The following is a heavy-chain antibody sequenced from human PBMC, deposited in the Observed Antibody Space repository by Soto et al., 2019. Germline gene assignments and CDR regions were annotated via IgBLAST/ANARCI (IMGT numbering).Heavy chain of an antibody. Sequence: GVSLRLSCAASGFTFSSYGMHWVRQAPGKGLEWVAVISYDGSNKYYADSVKGRFTISRDNSKNTLYLQMNSLRAEDTAVYYCARGVVVVAAPFHYFDYSGQGPLVTVSS. CDR3: ARGVVVVAAPFHYFDY. CDR1: GFTFSSYG. CDR2: ISYDGSNK. D-gene: IGHD2-15*01. V-gene: IGHV3-30*03. J-gene: IGHJ4*02.